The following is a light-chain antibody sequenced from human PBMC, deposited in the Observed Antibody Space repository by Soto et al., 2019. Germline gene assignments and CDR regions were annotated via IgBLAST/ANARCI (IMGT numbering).Light chain of an antibody. CDR1: QTINKW. CDR2: DAS. Sequence: DVHMPQSPSTLSASVGDIVTITCRASQTINKWLAWYQQKPGHDPKLLIYDASTLESGVPSRFSGSGSGTEFTRTISRLQPDDSATLYLQQYNSDFGQGTKLEIK. CDR3: QQYNSD. V-gene: IGKV1-5*01. J-gene: IGKJ2*01.